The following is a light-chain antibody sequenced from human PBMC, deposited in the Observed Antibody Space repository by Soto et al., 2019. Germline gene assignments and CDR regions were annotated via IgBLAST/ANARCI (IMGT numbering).Light chain of an antibody. CDR3: QQYNNWPGSIMYT. V-gene: IGKV3-15*01. J-gene: IGKJ2*01. CDR2: GAS. CDR1: QSVSSN. Sequence: EIVMTQSPATLSVSPGERATLSCRASQSVSSNLAWYQQKPGQAPRLLIYGASTRATGIPATFSGSGSGTEFTLTISSLQSEDFAVYYCQQYNNWPGSIMYTFGHGTKLEIK.